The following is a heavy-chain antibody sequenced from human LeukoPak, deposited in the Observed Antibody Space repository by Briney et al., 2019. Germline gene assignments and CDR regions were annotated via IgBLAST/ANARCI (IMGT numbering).Heavy chain of an antibody. J-gene: IGHJ4*02. D-gene: IGHD6-19*01. CDR2: IYSDGSST. CDR1: GFTFSSYW. CDR3: ARGSSGWADY. Sequence: GRSLRLSCAASGFTFSSYWMHWVRQAPGKGLVWVSRIYSDGSSTSNADSVKGRFTISRDNAKNTLYLQMNSLRAEDTAVYYCARGSSGWADYWGQGTLVTVS. V-gene: IGHV3-74*01.